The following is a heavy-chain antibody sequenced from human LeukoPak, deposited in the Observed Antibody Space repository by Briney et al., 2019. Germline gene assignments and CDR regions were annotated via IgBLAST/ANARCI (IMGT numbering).Heavy chain of an antibody. CDR1: GFTFSSYS. CDR2: ISSSGSTI. J-gene: IGHJ4*02. CDR3: ARARMGRFLGVYDSDY. D-gene: IGHD3-3*01. Sequence: GGSLRLSCAASGFTFSSYSMNWVRQAPGKGLEWVSYISSSGSTIYYADSVKGRFTISRDNAKNSLYLQMNSLRAEDTAVYYCARARMGRFLGVYDSDYWGQGTLVTVSS. V-gene: IGHV3-48*04.